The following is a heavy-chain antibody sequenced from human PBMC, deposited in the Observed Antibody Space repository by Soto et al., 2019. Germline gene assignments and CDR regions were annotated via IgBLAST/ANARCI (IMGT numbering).Heavy chain of an antibody. Sequence: SVKVSCKASGGTFSSYAISWVRQAPGQGLEWMGGIIPIFGTANYAQKFQGRVTITADESTSTAYMELSSLRSEDTAVYYCARISDTAMVTGYFDYWGQGTLVTVSS. CDR3: ARISDTAMVTGYFDY. V-gene: IGHV1-69*13. CDR2: IIPIFGTA. J-gene: IGHJ4*02. D-gene: IGHD5-18*01. CDR1: GGTFSSYA.